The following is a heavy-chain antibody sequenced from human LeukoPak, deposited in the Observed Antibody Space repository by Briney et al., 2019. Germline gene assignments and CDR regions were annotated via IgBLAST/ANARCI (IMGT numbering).Heavy chain of an antibody. J-gene: IGHJ4*02. CDR2: ISYSGST. CDR3: ARWSLHSSGWYFDY. V-gene: IGHV4-59*01. D-gene: IGHD6-19*01. CDR1: GDSMKTYY. Sequence: PSETLSLTCSVSGDSMKTYYWSWIRQPPGKGLEWIGYISYSGSTNYNPSLKSRVTISVDTSKNQFSLNLTSVTAADTAMYYCARWSLHSSGWYFDYWGQGTLVTVSS.